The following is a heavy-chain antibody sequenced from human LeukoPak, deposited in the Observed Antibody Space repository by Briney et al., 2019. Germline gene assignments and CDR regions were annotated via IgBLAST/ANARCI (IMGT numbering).Heavy chain of an antibody. Sequence: ASVKVSCKASGYTFTGYYMHWVRQSPGQGLEWMGWINPNSGGTNYAKKFQGRVTMTRDTSISTAYMELSRLRSDDTAVYYCARVPQYYDILTGYYYFDYWGQGTLVTVSS. CDR1: GYTFTGYY. CDR3: ARVPQYYDILTGYYYFDY. V-gene: IGHV1-2*02. J-gene: IGHJ4*02. D-gene: IGHD3-9*01. CDR2: INPNSGGT.